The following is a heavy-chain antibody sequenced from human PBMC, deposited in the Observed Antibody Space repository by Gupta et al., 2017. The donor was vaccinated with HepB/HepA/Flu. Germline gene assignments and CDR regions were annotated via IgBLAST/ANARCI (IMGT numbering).Heavy chain of an antibody. V-gene: IGHV3-74*01. CDR3: TREDGGGWFDP. Sequence: EEQLGESGVGLVPPGGSLRLSCAASGFTISNYWMPWVRQAPGKGLVWVSHINSDGTTINSADFLKGRFTISRDNAKNTLYLQMNSLRAEDTAVYYCTREDGGGWFDPWGQGTLVTVSS. CDR2: INSDGTTI. D-gene: IGHD3-10*01. J-gene: IGHJ5*02. CDR1: GFTISNYW.